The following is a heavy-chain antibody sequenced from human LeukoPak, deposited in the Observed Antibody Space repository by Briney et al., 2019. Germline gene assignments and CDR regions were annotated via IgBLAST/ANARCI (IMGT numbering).Heavy chain of an antibody. V-gene: IGHV4-31*03. Sequence: SETLSLTCTVSGGSISSEVYYWSWIRQHPGRALEWIGYIHYSGSTYYNPSLKSRLSISVDTSNNQFSLKLSSVTAADTAVYYCARGAIPVALHWFDPWGQGILVTVSS. D-gene: IGHD2-21*01. CDR2: IHYSGST. CDR1: GGSISSEVYY. CDR3: ARGAIPVALHWFDP. J-gene: IGHJ5*02.